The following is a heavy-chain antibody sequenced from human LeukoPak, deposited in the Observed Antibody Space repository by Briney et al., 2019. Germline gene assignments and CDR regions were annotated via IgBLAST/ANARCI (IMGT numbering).Heavy chain of an antibody. D-gene: IGHD3-3*01. J-gene: IGHJ3*02. Sequence: PGGSLRLSCAASGFTFSSYGMHWVRQAPGKGLEWVAFIRYDGSNKYYADSVKGRFTISRDNSKNTLYLQMNSLRAEDTAVYYCAKDRRPRITIFGVVHHNDAFDIWGQGTMVTVSS. CDR1: GFTFSSYG. V-gene: IGHV3-30*02. CDR3: AKDRRPRITIFGVVHHNDAFDI. CDR2: IRYDGSNK.